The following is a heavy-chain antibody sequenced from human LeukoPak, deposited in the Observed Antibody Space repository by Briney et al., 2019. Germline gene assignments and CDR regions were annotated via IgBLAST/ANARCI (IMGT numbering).Heavy chain of an antibody. Sequence: PGGSLRLSCAASGFTFSSYAMSWVRQAPGKGLEWVSGINWNGGSTGYADSVKGRFTISRDNAKNSLYLQMNSLRAEDTALYHCARGGWLYTSIAAADSFDYWGQGTLVTVSS. CDR3: ARGGWLYTSIAAADSFDY. V-gene: IGHV3-20*01. J-gene: IGHJ4*02. D-gene: IGHD6-13*01. CDR1: GFTFSSYA. CDR2: INWNGGST.